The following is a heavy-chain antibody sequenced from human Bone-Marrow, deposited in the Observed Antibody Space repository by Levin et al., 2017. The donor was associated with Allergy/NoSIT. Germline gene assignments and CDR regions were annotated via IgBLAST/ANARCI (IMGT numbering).Heavy chain of an antibody. Sequence: LSLTCAASGFTFSSYAMSWVRQAPGKGLEWVSSIGSTGSYYADSVRGRFTISRDNAKNLVYLQMNSLRAEDTAVYYCSRGWITPDYWGQGTLVTVSS. D-gene: IGHD2-15*01. CDR1: GFTFSSYA. J-gene: IGHJ4*02. V-gene: IGHV3-21*01. CDR2: IGSTGSY. CDR3: SRGWITPDY.